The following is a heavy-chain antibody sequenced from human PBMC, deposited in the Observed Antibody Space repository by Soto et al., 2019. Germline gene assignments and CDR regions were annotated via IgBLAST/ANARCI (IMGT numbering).Heavy chain of an antibody. J-gene: IGHJ6*01. V-gene: IGHV1-69*06. Sequence: SSVXVAFKAYLVTFIIYAMIFLRQAPGQGLELIGGIIPIFGTPNYAQKFQGRVTISADKSTSTAYMELSSLRSEDTAMYYCARDSVRRKTRIVNWNDYYSGLEVWGQGTTVNVSS. CDR3: ARDSVRRKTRIVNWNDYYSGLEV. D-gene: IGHD3-16*02. CDR2: IIPIFGTP. CDR1: LVTFIIYA.